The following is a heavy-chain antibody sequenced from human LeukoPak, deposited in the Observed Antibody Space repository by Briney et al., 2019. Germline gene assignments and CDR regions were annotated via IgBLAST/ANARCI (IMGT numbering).Heavy chain of an antibody. J-gene: IGHJ4*02. V-gene: IGHV4-4*07. CDR1: GGSISSYY. Sequence: PSETLSLTCTVSGGSISSYYWSWIRQPAGKGLEWIGRIYTSGSTNYNPSLKSRVTMSVDTSKNQFSLKLSSVTAADTAVYYCARGSDDYGDYYFFDYWGQGTLVTVSS. CDR2: IYTSGST. CDR3: ARGSDDYGDYYFFDY. D-gene: IGHD4-17*01.